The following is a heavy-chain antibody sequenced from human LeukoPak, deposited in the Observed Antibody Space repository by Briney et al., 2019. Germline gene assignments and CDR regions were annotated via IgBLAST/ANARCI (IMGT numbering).Heavy chain of an antibody. Sequence: GGSLRLSCAASGFTFSSYSMNWVRQAPGKGLEWVSSISSSSSYIYYADSVKGRFTISRDNAQNSLYLQMNSLRAEDTAVYYCARVPPVNRDTSAYRPLDYWGQGTLVTVSS. V-gene: IGHV3-21*01. D-gene: IGHD3-22*01. CDR3: ARVPPVNRDTSAYRPLDY. CDR1: GFTFSSYS. J-gene: IGHJ4*02. CDR2: ISSSSSYI.